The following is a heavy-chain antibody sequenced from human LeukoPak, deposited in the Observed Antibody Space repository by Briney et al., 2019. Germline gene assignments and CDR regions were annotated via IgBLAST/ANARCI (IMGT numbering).Heavy chain of an antibody. CDR3: ARDDSSGYYPPRFDY. Sequence: PSETLSLTCTVSGGSISSYYWSWIRQPPGKGLEWIGYIYYSGSTNYNPSLKSRVTMSVDTSKNQFSLKLSSVTAADTAVYYCARDDSSGYYPPRFDYWGQXTLVXVSS. V-gene: IGHV4-59*01. CDR2: IYYSGST. CDR1: GGSISSYY. J-gene: IGHJ4*02. D-gene: IGHD3-22*01.